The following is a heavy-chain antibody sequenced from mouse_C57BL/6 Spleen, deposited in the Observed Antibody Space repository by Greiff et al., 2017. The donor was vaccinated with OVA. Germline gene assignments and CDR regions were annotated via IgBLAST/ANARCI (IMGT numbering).Heavy chain of an antibody. CDR1: GYAFSSSW. J-gene: IGHJ1*03. CDR3: ARMGNYYGSSSWYFDV. V-gene: IGHV1-82*01. Sequence: VQLQQSGPELVKPGASVKISCKASGYAFSSSWMNWVKQRPGKGLEWIGRIYPGDGDTNYNGKFKGKATLTADKSSSTAYMQLSSLTSEDSAVYYGARMGNYYGSSSWYFDVWGTGTTVTVSS. D-gene: IGHD1-1*01. CDR2: IYPGDGDT.